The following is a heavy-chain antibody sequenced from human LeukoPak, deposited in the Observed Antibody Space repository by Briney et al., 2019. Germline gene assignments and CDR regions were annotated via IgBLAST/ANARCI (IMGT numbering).Heavy chain of an antibody. J-gene: IGHJ5*02. V-gene: IGHV4-39*01. CDR2: IYYSGST. D-gene: IGHD3-22*01. Sequence: PSETLSLTCTVSGGSISSSSYYWGWIRQPPGKGLEWIGSIYYSGSTYYNPSLKSRVTISVDTSKNQFSLKLSSVTAADTAVYYCARQDSWGYYDSRGYWFDPWGQGTLVTVSP. CDR1: GGSISSSSYY. CDR3: ARQDSWGYYDSRGYWFDP.